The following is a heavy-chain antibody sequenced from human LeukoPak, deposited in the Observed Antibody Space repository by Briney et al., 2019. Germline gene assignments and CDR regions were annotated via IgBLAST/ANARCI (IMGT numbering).Heavy chain of an antibody. J-gene: IGHJ4*02. D-gene: IGHD1-26*01. CDR2: ISSSSSSYI. Sequence: GGSLRLSCAASGFTFSSYSMNWVRQAPGKGLEWVSSISSSSSSYIYYADSVKGRFTISRDNAKNSLYLQMNSLRAEDTAVYYCARWVGANLFDYWGQGTLVTVSS. V-gene: IGHV3-21*01. CDR3: ARWVGANLFDY. CDR1: GFTFSSYS.